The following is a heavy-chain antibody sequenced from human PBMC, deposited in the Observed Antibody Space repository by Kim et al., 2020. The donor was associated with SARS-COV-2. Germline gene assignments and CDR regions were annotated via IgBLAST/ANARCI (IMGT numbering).Heavy chain of an antibody. CDR1: GGSIRSGDYY. D-gene: IGHD2-8*01. J-gene: IGHJ2*01. Sequence: SETLSLTCTVSGGSIRSGDYYWSWIRQSPGKGLEWIGYTHYNGNSFYNPYLKSRLSISVDTSENQFSLKLTSVSAADTAVYYCARSDADPNSWFFDLWGRGNLVTVSS. CDR2: THYNGNS. V-gene: IGHV4-30-4*01. CDR3: ARSDADPNSWFFDL.